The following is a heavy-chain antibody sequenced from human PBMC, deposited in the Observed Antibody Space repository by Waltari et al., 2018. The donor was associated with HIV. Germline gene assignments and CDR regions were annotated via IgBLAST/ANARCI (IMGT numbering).Heavy chain of an antibody. CDR2: ISWNGGNT. CDR3: AKASRSTFDGYGMDV. CDR1: GFTFDGYA. J-gene: IGHJ6*02. V-gene: IGHV3-43D*04. Sequence: EVQLVDSGGVVVQPGGSLRLSCAASGFTFDGYAMHWVRQAPGKGLEWVSLISWNGGNTLYADSVKGRFTISRDNSKNSLYLQMNSLRAEDTALYYCAKASRSTFDGYGMDVWGQGTTVTVSS. D-gene: IGHD3-9*01.